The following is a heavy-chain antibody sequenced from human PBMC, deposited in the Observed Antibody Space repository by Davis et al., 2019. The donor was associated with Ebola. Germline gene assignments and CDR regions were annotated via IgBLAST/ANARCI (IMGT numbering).Heavy chain of an antibody. J-gene: IGHJ5*02. CDR1: GFTFHDYA. D-gene: IGHD3-9*01. V-gene: IGHV3-20*02. CDR3: ARVNAVTGYSRFDL. Sequence: GRPLRPSFAASGFTFHDYAMRCLRQAPGKGLEWLSGINWDGGSTGYADAVKGRFTISRDNARNSLYLQMNSLRAGDTALYHCARVNAVTGYSRFDLWGQGTLVTVAS. CDR2: INWDGGST.